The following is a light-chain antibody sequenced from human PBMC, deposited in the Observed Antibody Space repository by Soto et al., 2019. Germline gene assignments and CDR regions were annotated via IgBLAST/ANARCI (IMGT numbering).Light chain of an antibody. Sequence: EIVLTQSPATLSLSPGERATLSCTATQRLASNYLAWYQQRPGQAPRLLLYGVSSRATGIPDRFSGSGSGTDFTLAISRVQPEDFAVYFCQQYADSPITFGQGTRLEIK. CDR3: QQYADSPIT. CDR2: GVS. J-gene: IGKJ5*01. CDR1: QRLASNY. V-gene: IGKV3-20*01.